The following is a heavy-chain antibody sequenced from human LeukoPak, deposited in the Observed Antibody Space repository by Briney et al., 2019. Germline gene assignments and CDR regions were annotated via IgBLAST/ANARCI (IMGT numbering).Heavy chain of an antibody. J-gene: IGHJ2*01. CDR1: GFTFSSYA. D-gene: IGHD2-8*01. CDR2: ISGSGSGT. Sequence: GGSLRLSCAASGFTFSSYAMNWVRQAPGKGLEWVLGISGSGSGTYNADSVKGRFTISRDNSKNTLYLQMNSLRAEDTAVYYCAKNGVNYWYFDLWGRGTLVTVSS. CDR3: AKNGVNYWYFDL. V-gene: IGHV3-23*01.